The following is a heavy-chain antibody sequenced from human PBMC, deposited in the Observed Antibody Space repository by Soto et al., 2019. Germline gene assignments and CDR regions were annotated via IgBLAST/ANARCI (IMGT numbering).Heavy chain of an antibody. V-gene: IGHV5-10-1*01. J-gene: IGHJ6*02. CDR1: GYSFTSYW. Sequence: GASLKISCKGSGYSFTSYWISWVRQMPGKGLEWMGRIDPSDSYTNYSPSFQGHVTISADKSISTAYLQWSSLKASDTATYYCARHITIFGVVIPMDVWGQGTTVTVSS. CDR3: ARHITIFGVVIPMDV. D-gene: IGHD3-3*01. CDR2: IDPSDSYT.